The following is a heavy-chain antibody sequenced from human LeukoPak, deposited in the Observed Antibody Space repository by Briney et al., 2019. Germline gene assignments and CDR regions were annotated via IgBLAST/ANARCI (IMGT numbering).Heavy chain of an antibody. J-gene: IGHJ5*02. Sequence: GGSLRLSCAASGFTFSSYWMTWVRQAPGKGLEWVANIKQDGSEKNYGDSVKGRFTISRDNAKNSLYLQMNSLRAEDTAVYYCARDRRCSSTSCYPWFDPWGQGTLVTVSS. CDR2: IKQDGSEK. CDR1: GFTFSSYW. D-gene: IGHD2-2*01. CDR3: ARDRRCSSTSCYPWFDP. V-gene: IGHV3-7*01.